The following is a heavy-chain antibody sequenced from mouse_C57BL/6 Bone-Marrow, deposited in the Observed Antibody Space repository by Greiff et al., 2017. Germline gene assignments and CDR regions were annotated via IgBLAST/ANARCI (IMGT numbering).Heavy chain of an antibody. CDR2: IDPENGDT. V-gene: IGHV14-4*01. CDR3: TTFPLITTVVATDYFDY. D-gene: IGHD1-1*01. Sequence: EVKLLESGAELVRPGASVKLSCTASGFNIKDDYMHWVKQRPEQGLEWIGLIDPENGDTEYASKFQGKATITADTSSNTAYLQLSSLTSEDTAVYYCTTFPLITTVVATDYFDYWGQGTTLTVSS. J-gene: IGHJ2*01. CDR1: GFNIKDDY.